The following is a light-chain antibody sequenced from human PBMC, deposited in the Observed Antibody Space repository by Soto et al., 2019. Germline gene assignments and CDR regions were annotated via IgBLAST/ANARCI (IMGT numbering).Light chain of an antibody. Sequence: QSALTQPRSVSGSPGQSVTISCTGTSSDVGGYNFVSWYQHHPGKAPKLMIYDVSKRPSGVPDRFSGSKSGSTASLTISGLQAEDEADYYCCSYAGSYTLVFGGGTKLTAL. V-gene: IGLV2-11*01. CDR2: DVS. CDR3: CSYAGSYTLV. CDR1: SSDVGGYNF. J-gene: IGLJ3*02.